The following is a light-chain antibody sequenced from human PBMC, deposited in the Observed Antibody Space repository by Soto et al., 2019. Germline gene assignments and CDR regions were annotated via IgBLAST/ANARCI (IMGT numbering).Light chain of an antibody. CDR2: DVS. CDR1: SGDVGGYNF. Sequence: QSALTQPRSVSGSPGQSVTISCTGTSGDVGGYNFVSWYQQHPGKAPTLMIFDVSQRPSGVPDRFSGSKSGDTASLPISGLQADDEAGYYCYSYGGSYTWVFGGGTQLTVL. J-gene: IGLJ3*02. CDR3: YSYGGSYTWV. V-gene: IGLV2-11*01.